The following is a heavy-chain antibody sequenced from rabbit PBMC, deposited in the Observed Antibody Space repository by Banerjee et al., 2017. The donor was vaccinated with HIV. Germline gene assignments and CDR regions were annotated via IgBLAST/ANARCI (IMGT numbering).Heavy chain of an antibody. CDR1: GFDFSSYG. J-gene: IGHJ3*01. V-gene: IGHV1S7*01. CDR2: IDPVFGST. CDR3: VKKSYDDYGRLDL. Sequence: QLVESGGGLVQPGGSLKLSCKASGFDFSSYGVSWVRQAPGKGLEWIGYIDPVFGSTASTWWVNGRGTIVSHNAQNTSYRKLHSLKTADQATYFCVKKSYDDYGRLDLWGPGTLVTVS. D-gene: IGHD2-1*01.